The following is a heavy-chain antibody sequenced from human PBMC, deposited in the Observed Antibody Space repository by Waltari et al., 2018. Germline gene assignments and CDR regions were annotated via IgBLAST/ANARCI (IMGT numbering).Heavy chain of an antibody. CDR2: ITEGGDT. J-gene: IGHJ4*02. V-gene: IGHV3-23*04. CDR1: GFTFKNFA. D-gene: IGHD3-9*01. Sequence: EVQLVESGGGLVQPGGSLRLSCAASGFTFKNFAMSWVRQAPGKGLEWVSTITEGGDTFYAESVKGRFATSRDNYKNTLSLQMNSLRAEDTAVYYCSKRWAIYYFEYWGQGNLVTVSS. CDR3: SKRWAIYYFEY.